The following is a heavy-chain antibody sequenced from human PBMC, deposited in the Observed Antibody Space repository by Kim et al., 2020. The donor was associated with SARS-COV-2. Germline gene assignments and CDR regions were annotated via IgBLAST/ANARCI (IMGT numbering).Heavy chain of an antibody. CDR3: AKYQDLHIYP. J-gene: IGHJ5*02. V-gene: IGHV3-7*01. D-gene: IGHD2-2*01. CDR2: VKPDAREI. CDR1: GFKFTRHW. Sequence: GGSLRLSCAASGFKFTRHWMSWVRQAPGKGLEWLANVKPDAREIYYVDSVKGRFTIFRDNARNSVYLQMNSLRAEDTGVYYCAKYQDLHIYPWGQGSLV.